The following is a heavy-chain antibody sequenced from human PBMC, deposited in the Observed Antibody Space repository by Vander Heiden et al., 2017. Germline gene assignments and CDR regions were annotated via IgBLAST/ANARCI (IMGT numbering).Heavy chain of an antibody. J-gene: IGHJ4*02. CDR2: ISGSGGST. V-gene: IGHV3-23*01. Sequence: EGRLLESGGGLLQPGGSLGPSWAPSGSTFGSYAMSWVRQAPGKGLEWVSAISGSGGSTYYADSVKGRFTISRDNSKNTLYLQMNSLRAEDTAVYYCARGLGSPYSRGLAYWGQGTLVTVSS. D-gene: IGHD2-15*01. CDR1: GSTFGSYA. CDR3: ARGLGSPYSRGLAY.